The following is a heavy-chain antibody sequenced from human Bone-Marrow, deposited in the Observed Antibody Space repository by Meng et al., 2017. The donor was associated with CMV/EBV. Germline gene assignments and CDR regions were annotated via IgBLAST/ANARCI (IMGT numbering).Heavy chain of an antibody. CDR3: GREQRPYCSSTSCSTTTGFPQGMDV. CDR1: WFIVSSNY. D-gene: IGHD2-2*01. J-gene: IGHJ6*02. V-gene: IGHV3-53*01. Sequence: GESLKISWASSWFIVSSNYMSWVRQAPGKGLEWVSVIYSGGSTYYADSVKGRFTTSRDNSKNTLYLQMSSLRAEDTAVYYCGREQRPYCSSTSCSTTTGFPQGMDVWGQGTTVTVSS. CDR2: IYSGGST.